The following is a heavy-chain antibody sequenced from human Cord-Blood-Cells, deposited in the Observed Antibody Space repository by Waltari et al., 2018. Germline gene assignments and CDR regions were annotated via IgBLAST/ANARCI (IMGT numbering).Heavy chain of an antibody. D-gene: IGHD6-6*01. CDR2: ISYDGSNK. V-gene: IGHV3-30*18. CDR1: GFTFSSYG. J-gene: IGHJ3*02. CDR3: AKDLESAARGAFDI. Sequence: QVQLVESGGGVVQPGRSLRLSCAASGFTFSSYGMHSVRQAPGKGLEWVAVISYDGSNKYYADSVKGRFTISRDNSKNTLYLQMNSLRAEDTAVYYCAKDLESAARGAFDIWGQGTMVTVSS.